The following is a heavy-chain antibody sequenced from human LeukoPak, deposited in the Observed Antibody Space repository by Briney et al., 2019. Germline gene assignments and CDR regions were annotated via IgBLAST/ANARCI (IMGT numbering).Heavy chain of an antibody. D-gene: IGHD2-2*01. J-gene: IGHJ4*02. CDR2: ISGSGGST. Sequence: TGGSLRLSCAASGFTFSSYAMSWVRQAPGKGLEWVSAISGSGGSTYYADSVKGRFTISRDNSKNTLYMQMHSLRAEDTAVYYCAKTELGYCSSTSCYRPSNYFDYWGQGTLVTVSS. CDR1: GFTFSSYA. V-gene: IGHV3-23*01. CDR3: AKTELGYCSSTSCYRPSNYFDY.